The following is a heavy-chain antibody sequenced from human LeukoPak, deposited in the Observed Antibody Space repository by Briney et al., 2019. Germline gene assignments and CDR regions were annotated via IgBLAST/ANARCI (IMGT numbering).Heavy chain of an antibody. CDR3: ARDPRQLPHVHYYYYMDV. J-gene: IGHJ6*03. V-gene: IGHV1-69*13. CDR1: GGTFSSYA. D-gene: IGHD2-2*01. Sequence: SVKVSCKTPGGTFSSYAISRVRQAPGQGLEWMGGIIPIFGTANYAQKFQGRVTITADESTSTAYMELSSLRSEDTAVYYCARDPRQLPHVHYYYYMDVWGKGTTVTVT. CDR2: IIPIFGTA.